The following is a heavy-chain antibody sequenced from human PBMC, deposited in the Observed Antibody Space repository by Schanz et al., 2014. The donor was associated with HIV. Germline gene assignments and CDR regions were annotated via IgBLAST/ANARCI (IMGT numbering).Heavy chain of an antibody. V-gene: IGHV1-69*01. CDR1: GGAFSSYA. J-gene: IGHJ4*02. CDR3: ARSRYGDYPYYFDY. D-gene: IGHD4-17*01. Sequence: QVQLVQSGAEVKKPGSSVKVSCKASGGAFSSYAISWVRQAPGQGLEWMGGIMPILGTANYAQKLQGRVTITADESTSTAYMELRSLRSDDTAVYYCARSRYGDYPYYFDYWGQGTLVTVSS. CDR2: IMPILGTA.